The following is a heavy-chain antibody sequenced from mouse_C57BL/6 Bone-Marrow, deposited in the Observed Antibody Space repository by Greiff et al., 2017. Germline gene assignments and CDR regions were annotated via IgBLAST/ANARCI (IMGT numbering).Heavy chain of an antibody. CDR1: GFSLTSYA. V-gene: IGHV2-9-1*01. CDR3: ARNGDYDYGWYFDV. CDR2: IWTGGGT. J-gene: IGHJ1*03. D-gene: IGHD2-4*01. Sequence: VKLMESGPGLVAPSQSLSITCTVSGFSLTSYAISWVRQPPGKGLEWLGVIWTGGGTNYNSALKSRLGISKDNSKSQVFLKMNSLQTDDTARYYCARNGDYDYGWYFDVWGTGTTVTVSS.